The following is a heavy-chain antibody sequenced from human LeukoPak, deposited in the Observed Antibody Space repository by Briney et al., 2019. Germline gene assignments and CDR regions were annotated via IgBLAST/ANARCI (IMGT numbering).Heavy chain of an antibody. CDR2: INPNSGGT. J-gene: IGHJ6*02. D-gene: IGHD1-7*01. V-gene: IGHV1-2*04. CDR3: VRGITGTTYYGMDV. Sequence: ASVKVSCKASGYTFTGYYMHWVRQAPGQGLEWMGWINPNSGGTNYAQKFQGWVTMTRDTSISTAYMELSRLRSDDTAVYYCVRGITGTTYYGMDVWGQGTTVTVSS. CDR1: GYTFTGYY.